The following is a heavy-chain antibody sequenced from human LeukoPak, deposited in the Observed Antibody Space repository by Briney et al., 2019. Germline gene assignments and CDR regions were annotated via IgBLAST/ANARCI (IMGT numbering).Heavy chain of an antibody. D-gene: IGHD7-27*01. CDR3: TSSNNRGSGD. CDR2: IRYDGSNK. CDR1: GFTFSSYG. V-gene: IGHV3-30*02. J-gene: IGHJ4*02. Sequence: GGSLRLSCAASGFTFSSYGMHWVRQAPGRGLEWVAFIRYDGSNKYYADSVKGRFTISRDNSKNTLYLQMNSLKTEDTALYYWTSSNNRGSGDWGQGILVTVSS.